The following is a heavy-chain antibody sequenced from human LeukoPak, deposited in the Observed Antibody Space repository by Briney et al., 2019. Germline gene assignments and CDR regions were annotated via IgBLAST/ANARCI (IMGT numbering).Heavy chain of an antibody. CDR3: ARDRGIAVAGTNYYYGMDV. Sequence: ASVKVSCKASGGTFRSYAISWVRQAPGQGLEWMGGMIPIFGTANYAQKFQGRVTITADESTSTAYMELSSLRSEDTAVYYCARDRGIAVAGTNYYYGMDVWGQGTTVTVSS. CDR2: MIPIFGTA. J-gene: IGHJ6*02. V-gene: IGHV1-69*01. D-gene: IGHD6-19*01. CDR1: GGTFRSYA.